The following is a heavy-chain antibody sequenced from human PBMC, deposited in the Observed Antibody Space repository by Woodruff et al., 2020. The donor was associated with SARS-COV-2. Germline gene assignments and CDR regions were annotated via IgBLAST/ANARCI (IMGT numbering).Heavy chain of an antibody. CDR3: ARQSFEAAAGLNWFDP. CDR2: DSDT. V-gene: IGHV5-51*01. J-gene: IGHJ5*02. Sequence: DSDTRYSPSFQGQVTISADKSISTAYLQWSSLKASDTAMYYCARQSFEAAAGLNWFDPWGQGTLVTVSS. D-gene: IGHD6-13*01.